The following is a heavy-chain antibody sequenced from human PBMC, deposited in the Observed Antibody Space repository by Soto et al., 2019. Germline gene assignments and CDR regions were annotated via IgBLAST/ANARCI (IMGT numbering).Heavy chain of an antibody. Sequence: EVQLLESGGGLVQPGGSLRLSCAASGFSFSTYAMSWVRQAPGKGLEWVSLISGSGGSTDYADSVKGRFTISRDNSKNTLYLQMNSLRAEDTAVYYCAKTAGSEYYYCMDVWGKGTTVTVSS. CDR1: GFSFSTYA. D-gene: IGHD6-13*01. CDR3: AKTAGSEYYYCMDV. CDR2: ISGSGGST. J-gene: IGHJ6*03. V-gene: IGHV3-23*01.